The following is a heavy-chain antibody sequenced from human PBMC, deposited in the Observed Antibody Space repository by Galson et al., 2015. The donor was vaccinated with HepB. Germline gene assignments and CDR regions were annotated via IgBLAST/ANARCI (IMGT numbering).Heavy chain of an antibody. Sequence: TLSLTCTVSGGSISSGGYSWSWIRQPPGKGLEWIGYIYYSGSTYYNPSLKSRVTISVDTSKNQFSLKLSSVTAADTAVYYCARAVRYNEYKGDWFDPWGQGTLVTVSS. CDR2: IYYSGST. CDR3: ARAVRYNEYKGDWFDP. CDR1: GGSISSGGYS. D-gene: IGHD1-1*01. V-gene: IGHV4-30-4*07. J-gene: IGHJ5*02.